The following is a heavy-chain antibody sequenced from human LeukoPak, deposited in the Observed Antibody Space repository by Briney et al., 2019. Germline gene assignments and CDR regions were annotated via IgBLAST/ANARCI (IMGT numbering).Heavy chain of an antibody. CDR3: AREINLGAFDI. J-gene: IGHJ3*02. V-gene: IGHV4-39*07. Sequence: SETLSLTCTVSGGSISSSSYYWGWIRQPPGKGLEWIGSIYYSGSTYYNPSLKSRVTISVDTSKNQFSLKLSSVTAADTAVYYCAREINLGAFDIWGQGTMVTVSS. CDR1: GGSISSSSYY. CDR2: IYYSGST. D-gene: IGHD3-16*01.